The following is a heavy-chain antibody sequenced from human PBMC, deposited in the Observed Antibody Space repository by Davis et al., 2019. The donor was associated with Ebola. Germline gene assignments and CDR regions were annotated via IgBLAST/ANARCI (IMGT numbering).Heavy chain of an antibody. J-gene: IGHJ4*02. Sequence: GESLKTPCAASGFTFRSYDMHWVRQATGNGLEWVSAIGTAGDTYYSGSVKGRFTISRENAKNSLYLQMNSLRAGDTAVYYCARDVAGRAGYWGQGTLVTVSS. D-gene: IGHD1-14*01. CDR3: ARDVAGRAGY. CDR2: IGTAGDT. CDR1: GFTFRSYD. V-gene: IGHV3-13*01.